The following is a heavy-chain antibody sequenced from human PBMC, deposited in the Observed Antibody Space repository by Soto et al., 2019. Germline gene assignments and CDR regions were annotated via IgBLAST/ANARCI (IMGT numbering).Heavy chain of an antibody. V-gene: IGHV1-18*01. J-gene: IGHJ4*02. CDR3: ARDSPPPRE. CDR2: ISAYNGNT. CDR1: GYTFTRDG. Sequence: QVQLVQSGAEVKKPGASVKVSCKASGYTFTRDGIIWVRQAPGQGLEWMGWISAYNGNTNYAQKLQGRVTMTSHTYTRTPYLELRRLRSDATAVYYCARDSPPPREWGPGTLVTVSS.